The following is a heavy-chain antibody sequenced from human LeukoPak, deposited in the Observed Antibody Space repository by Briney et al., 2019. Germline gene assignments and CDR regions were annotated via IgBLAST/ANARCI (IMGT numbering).Heavy chain of an antibody. Sequence: GGSLKLSCAASGFTFSNYAMTWVRQAPGKGLEWGSTIFGSGHSTYYADSVKGRFTISRDNSKNTLYLQMNRLRAEDTAVYYCAKERGNDFGASSPYFDNWGQGTLVTVYS. D-gene: IGHD4-23*01. V-gene: IGHV3-23*01. CDR2: IFGSGHST. J-gene: IGHJ4*02. CDR1: GFTFSNYA. CDR3: AKERGNDFGASSPYFDN.